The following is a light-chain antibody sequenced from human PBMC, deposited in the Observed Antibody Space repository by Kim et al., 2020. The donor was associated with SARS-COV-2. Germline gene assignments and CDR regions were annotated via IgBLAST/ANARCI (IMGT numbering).Light chain of an antibody. V-gene: IGKV3-11*01. J-gene: IGKJ4*01. CDR3: QQRSNWPLT. CDR2: EAS. Sequence: FSAGERATLTCRASQSFSSDLAWYQQKPGHAPRLLIYEASNRSTGIPARFSGSGSGTDFTLTISSLEPEDFAVYYCQQRSNWPLTFGGGTKVDIK. CDR1: QSFSSD.